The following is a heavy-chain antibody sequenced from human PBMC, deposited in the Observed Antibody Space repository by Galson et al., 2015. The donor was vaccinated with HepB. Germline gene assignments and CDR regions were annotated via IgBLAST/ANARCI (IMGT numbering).Heavy chain of an antibody. V-gene: IGHV3-30*02. CDR2: IRYDGSNK. J-gene: IGHJ4*02. D-gene: IGHD6-19*01. Sequence: SLRLSCAASGFTFSSYGMHWVRQAPGKGLEWVAFIRYDGSNKYYADSVKGRFTISRDNSKNTLYLQMNSLRAEDTAVYYCARTYAVAGIPFDYWGQGTLVTVSS. CDR1: GFTFSSYG. CDR3: ARTYAVAGIPFDY.